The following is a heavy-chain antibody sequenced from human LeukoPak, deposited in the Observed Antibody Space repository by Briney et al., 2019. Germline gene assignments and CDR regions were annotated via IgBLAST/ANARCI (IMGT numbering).Heavy chain of an antibody. CDR1: GGSISSSSYY. D-gene: IGHD6-13*01. CDR3: ASTSSSWSGYFDY. CDR2: IYYSGST. Sequence: PSETLSLTCTVSGGSISSSSYYWGWIRQPPGKGLEWIGSIYYSGSTYYNPSLKSRVTISVDTSKSQFSLKLSSVTAADTAVYYCASTSSSWSGYFDYWGQGTLVTVSS. J-gene: IGHJ4*02. V-gene: IGHV4-39*07.